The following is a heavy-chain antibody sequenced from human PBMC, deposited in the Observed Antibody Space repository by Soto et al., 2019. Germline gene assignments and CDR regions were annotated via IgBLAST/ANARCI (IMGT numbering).Heavy chain of an antibody. CDR3: ARGMIQLWPQFDY. CDR1: GGSISSGGCY. D-gene: IGHD5-18*01. J-gene: IGHJ4*02. V-gene: IGHV4-31*03. CDR2: IYYSGST. Sequence: PSETLSLTCTVSGGSISSGGCYWSWIRQQPGQGLEWVGYIYYSGSTYYNPSLKSRVTISADTSKNQFSLKLVSVTAADTAVYYCARGMIQLWPQFDYWGQGTLVTVSS.